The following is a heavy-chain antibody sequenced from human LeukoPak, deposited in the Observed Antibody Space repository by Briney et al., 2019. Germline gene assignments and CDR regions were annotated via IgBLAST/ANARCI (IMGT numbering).Heavy chain of an antibody. CDR2: IYTSGST. Sequence: PSETLSLTCTVSGGSISSYYWSWIRQPAGKGLEWIGRIYTSGSTNYNPSLKSRVTMSVDTSKSQFSLKLSSVTAADTAVYYCARVRVVRGVNFYYYYYIDVWGKGTTVTVSS. D-gene: IGHD3-10*01. J-gene: IGHJ6*03. CDR1: GGSISSYY. V-gene: IGHV4-4*07. CDR3: ARVRVVRGVNFYYYYYIDV.